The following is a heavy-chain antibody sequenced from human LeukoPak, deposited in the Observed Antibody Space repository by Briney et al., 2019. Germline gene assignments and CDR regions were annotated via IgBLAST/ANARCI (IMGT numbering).Heavy chain of an antibody. CDR3: ATPSAVTTYYYGMDV. Sequence: GASVKVSCKASGYTFTSYGISWVRQAPGQGLEWMGWISAYNGNTNYAQKLQGRVTMTTDTSTSTAYMELRSLRSDDTAVYYCATPSAVTTYYYGMDVWSQGTTVTVSS. CDR2: ISAYNGNT. D-gene: IGHD4-17*01. CDR1: GYTFTSYG. V-gene: IGHV1-18*01. J-gene: IGHJ6*02.